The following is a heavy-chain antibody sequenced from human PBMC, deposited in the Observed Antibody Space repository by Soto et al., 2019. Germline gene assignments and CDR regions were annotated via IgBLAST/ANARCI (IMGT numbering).Heavy chain of an antibody. CDR1: GFTFSSYA. V-gene: IGHV3-23*01. J-gene: IGHJ5*02. D-gene: IGHD3-10*01. CDR2: ISGSGGST. CDR3: AKDPHLYGSGSSSTNWFDP. Sequence: GGSLRLSCAASGFTFSSYAMSWVRQAPGKGLEWVSAISGSGGSTYYADSVKGRFTISRDNSKNTLYLQMNSLRAEDTAVYYCAKDPHLYGSGSSSTNWFDPWGQGTLVTVSS.